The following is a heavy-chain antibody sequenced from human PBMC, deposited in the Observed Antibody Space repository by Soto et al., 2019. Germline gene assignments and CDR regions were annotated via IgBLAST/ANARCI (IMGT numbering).Heavy chain of an antibody. CDR1: GLTFSNYA. D-gene: IGHD1-7*01. J-gene: IGHJ4*02. Sequence: EVRLLESGGGLVTPGGSLRLSCATSGLTFSNYAMSWVRQAPGGGLEWVSSMSGSSSTTYYADSVKGRFTISRDRSKNTLDLQMSSLRAEDTALYYCAKNQERELPRVIDFWGQGTLVTVSS. CDR2: MSGSSSTT. CDR3: AKNQERELPRVIDF. V-gene: IGHV3-23*01.